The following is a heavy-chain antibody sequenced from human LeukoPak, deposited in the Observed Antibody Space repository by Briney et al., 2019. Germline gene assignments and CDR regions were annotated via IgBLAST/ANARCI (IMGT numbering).Heavy chain of an antibody. V-gene: IGHV3-23*01. CDR2: ISGTGGNT. CDR1: GFTFSSYG. D-gene: IGHD1-26*01. J-gene: IGHJ4*02. CDR3: AKDTRALLRLGYFDC. Sequence: GGSLRLSCAASGFTFSSYGMHWVRQAPGKGLEWVSAISGTGGNTYYADSVKGRFTISRDNSRHTLYLQMNSLRAEDTAVYYCAKDTRALLRLGYFDCWGQGTLVTVSS.